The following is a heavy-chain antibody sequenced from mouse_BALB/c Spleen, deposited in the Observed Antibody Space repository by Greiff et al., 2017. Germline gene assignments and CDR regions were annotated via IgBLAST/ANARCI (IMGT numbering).Heavy chain of an antibody. CDR1: GYTFTSYT. CDR2: INPSSGYT. V-gene: IGHV1S26*01. J-gene: IGHJ4*01. D-gene: IGHD2-10*02. Sequence: QVQLQQSGPELEKPGASVKMSCKASGYTFTSYTMHWVKQRPGQGLEWIGYINPSSGYTNYNQKFKDKATLTADKSSSTAYMQLSSLTSEDSAVYYCARYKYGNPYAMDYWGQGTSVTVSS. CDR3: ARYKYGNPYAMDY.